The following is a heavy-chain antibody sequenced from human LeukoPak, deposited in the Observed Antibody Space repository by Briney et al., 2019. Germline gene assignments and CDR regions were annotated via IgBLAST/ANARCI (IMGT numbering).Heavy chain of an antibody. V-gene: IGHV3-23*01. Sequence: SGGSLRLSCAASGFSFSSYGMSCVRQAPGKGLEWVSTISGNGGSTYYADSVKGRFTISRDNSKNTLYLQMNSLRAEDTAIYYCAKGNRYCSSTSCYQTSFDYWGQGTLVTVSS. CDR2: ISGNGGST. CDR1: GFSFSSYG. J-gene: IGHJ4*02. D-gene: IGHD2-2*01. CDR3: AKGNRYCSSTSCYQTSFDY.